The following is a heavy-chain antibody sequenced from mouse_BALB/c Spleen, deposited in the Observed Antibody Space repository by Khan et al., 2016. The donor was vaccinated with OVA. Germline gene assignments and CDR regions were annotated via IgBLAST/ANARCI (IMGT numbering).Heavy chain of an antibody. CDR3: DSHLTGAMAY. CDR1: GFTFSSYS. CDR2: MSSGGDYP. J-gene: IGHJ3*01. Sequence: EVELVESGGDLVKPGGSLKLSCAASGFTFSSYSMSWVRQIPDKRLEWVATMSSGGDYPYYPDSVKGRFTFSRDNAKNTLYLQMSSLKSEDTAMYSCDSHLTGAMAYWGQGTLVTVSA. D-gene: IGHD4-1*01. V-gene: IGHV5-6*01.